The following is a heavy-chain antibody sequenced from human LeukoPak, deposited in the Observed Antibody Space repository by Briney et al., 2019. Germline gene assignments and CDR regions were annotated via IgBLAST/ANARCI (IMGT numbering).Heavy chain of an antibody. D-gene: IGHD3-16*01. CDR3: VQRGGLDY. CDR1: GFTFRSFA. V-gene: IGHV3-30*04. CDR2: ISHDGTDK. Sequence: GGSLRLSCAASGFTFRSFAMHWVLQAPGKGLEWVAIISHDGTDKYYAGSVKGRFTISRDNSRNALHLQMNSLRIEDTAVYYCVQRGGLDYWGQGTLVTVSS. J-gene: IGHJ4*02.